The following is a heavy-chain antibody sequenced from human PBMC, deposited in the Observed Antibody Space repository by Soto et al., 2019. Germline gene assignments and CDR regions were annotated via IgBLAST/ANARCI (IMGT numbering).Heavy chain of an antibody. CDR2: IDYSGTA. CDR1: SGSISGSNVF. Sequence: SETLSITCIFSSGSISGSNVFWRWVRQPPGKGLEWIGNIDYSGTAYFNPSLGTRVTFPVDTSKNQFSLTLYSVTAADTAVYYCARNTGRHLDFWGQGILVTVSS. V-gene: IGHV4-39*01. J-gene: IGHJ4*02. D-gene: IGHD5-18*01. CDR3: ARNTGRHLDF.